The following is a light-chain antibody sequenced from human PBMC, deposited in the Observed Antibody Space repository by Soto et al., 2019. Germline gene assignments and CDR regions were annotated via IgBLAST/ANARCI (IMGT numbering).Light chain of an antibody. V-gene: IGKV1-9*01. CDR2: VSS. J-gene: IGKJ5*01. Sequence: DIQLTQSPSFLSASVGDRVTITCRASQAIDTYLAWYQKKPGKPPKLLTYVSSLLQSGVPSRFSGSGSGTEFPLTINSLQPEDFASSYCQRLNSFPFIFGQGTRLGIQ. CDR1: QAIDTY. CDR3: QRLNSFPFI.